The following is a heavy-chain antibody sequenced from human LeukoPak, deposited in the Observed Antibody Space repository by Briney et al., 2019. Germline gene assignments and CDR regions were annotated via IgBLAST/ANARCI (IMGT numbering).Heavy chain of an antibody. Sequence: SETLSLTCTVSGYSISSGYYWGWIRQPPGKGLEWIGSIYHSGRTFYNPSLKSRVTISVDTSKNQFSLKLSSVTAADTAVYYCARGAYYDFWSGPSYFDYWGQGTLVTVSS. J-gene: IGHJ4*02. CDR3: ARGAYYDFWSGPSYFDY. D-gene: IGHD3-3*01. CDR2: IYHSGRT. V-gene: IGHV4-38-2*02. CDR1: GYSISSGYY.